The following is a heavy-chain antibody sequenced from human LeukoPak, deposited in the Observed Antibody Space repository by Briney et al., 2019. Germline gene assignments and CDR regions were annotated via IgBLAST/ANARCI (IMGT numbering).Heavy chain of an antibody. V-gene: IGHV4-61*03. CDR2: IYYSGST. D-gene: IGHD2-2*01. CDR3: ARDISYCTSTSCSNWFDP. J-gene: IGHJ5*02. Sequence: SETLSLTCTVSGGSVSSGSYYWSWIRQPPGKGLEWIGYIYYSGSTNYNPSLKSRVTISLDTSKNHFSLKLSSATAADTAVYYCARDISYCTSTSCSNWFDPWGQGTLVTVSS. CDR1: GGSVSSGSYY.